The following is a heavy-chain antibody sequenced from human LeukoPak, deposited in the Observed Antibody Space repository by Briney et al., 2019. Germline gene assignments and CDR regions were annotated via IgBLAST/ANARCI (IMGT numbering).Heavy chain of an antibody. CDR1: GGSISSSSYY. J-gene: IGHJ4*02. Sequence: SETLSLTCTVSGGSISSSSYYWGWIRQPPGKGLEWIGSIYYSGSTYYNPSRKSRVTISVDTSKNQFSLKLSSVTAADTAVYYCARSSSWYIPLDYWGQGTLVTVSS. CDR3: ARSSSWYIPLDY. D-gene: IGHD6-13*01. CDR2: IYYSGST. V-gene: IGHV4-39*01.